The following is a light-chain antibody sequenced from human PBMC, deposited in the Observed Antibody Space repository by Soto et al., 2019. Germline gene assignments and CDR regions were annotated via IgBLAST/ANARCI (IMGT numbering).Light chain of an antibody. CDR2: SPS. J-gene: IGKJ4*01. CDR3: QQYDTSPLP. V-gene: IGKV3-20*01. CDR1: QSVSSSY. Sequence: DIVLTQSPGTLSLSPGEGATLSCRASQSVSSSYLAWYQQKPGQAPRLLIYSPSNRATGIPDRFSGSGSATDFTLTISRLEPEDFAVYYCQQYDTSPLPFGGGTKVDIK.